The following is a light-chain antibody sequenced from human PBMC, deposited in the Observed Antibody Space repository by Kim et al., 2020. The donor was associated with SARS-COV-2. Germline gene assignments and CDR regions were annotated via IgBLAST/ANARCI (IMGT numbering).Light chain of an antibody. V-gene: IGLV3-21*04. CDR2: SHS. CDR3: QVWDSRSDHRV. J-gene: IGLJ3*02. Sequence: PGKTATLTCGGKDIGTKSVHWYQQKPGQAPVSIIYSHSDRPSWIPERFSGSNAANTATLTINRVEAGDEADYFCQVWDSRSDHRVFGGGTQLTVL. CDR1: DIGTKS.